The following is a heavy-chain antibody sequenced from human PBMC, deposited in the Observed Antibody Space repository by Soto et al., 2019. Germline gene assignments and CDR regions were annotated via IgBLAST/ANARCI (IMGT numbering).Heavy chain of an antibody. J-gene: IGHJ4*02. Sequence: VASVKVSCKASGYTFTSYGISWVRQAPGQGLEWMGWISAYNGNTNYAQKLQGRVTMTTDTSTSTAYMELRSLRSDDTAVYYCTRVSATYYDILTGYYENDYWGQGTLVTVSS. CDR2: ISAYNGNT. CDR3: TRVSATYYDILTGYYENDY. V-gene: IGHV1-18*01. CDR1: GYTFTSYG. D-gene: IGHD3-9*01.